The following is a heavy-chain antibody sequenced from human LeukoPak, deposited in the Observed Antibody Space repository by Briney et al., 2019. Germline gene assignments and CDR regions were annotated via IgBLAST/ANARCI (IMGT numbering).Heavy chain of an antibody. CDR1: GFTFSSYS. D-gene: IGHD3-9*01. J-gene: IGHJ5*02. CDR2: IGSSSSYI. Sequence: GGSLRPSRAASGFTFSSYSMNWVRQAPGKGLEWVSSIGSSSSYIYYADSVKGRFTISRDNAKNSLYLQMNSLRAEDTAVYYCARGRDWAFDPWGQGTLVTVSS. CDR3: ARGRDWAFDP. V-gene: IGHV3-21*01.